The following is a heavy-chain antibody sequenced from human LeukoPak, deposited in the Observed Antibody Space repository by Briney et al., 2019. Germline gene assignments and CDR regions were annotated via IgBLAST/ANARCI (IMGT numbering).Heavy chain of an antibody. CDR3: ARVVGYCSGASCYIFDY. V-gene: IGHV4-59*08. CDR2: IYYSGST. D-gene: IGHD2-15*01. J-gene: IGHJ4*02. CDR1: GGSLSSYY. Sequence: SETLSLTCTVSGGSLSSYYWSWIRQPPGKGLEWIGYIYYSGSTNYNPSLKSRVTISVDTSKNQCSLKLSSVTAADTAVYYCARVVGYCSGASCYIFDYWGQGTLVTVSS.